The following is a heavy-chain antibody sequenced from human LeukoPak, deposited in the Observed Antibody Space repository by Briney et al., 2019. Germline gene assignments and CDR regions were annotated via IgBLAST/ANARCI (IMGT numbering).Heavy chain of an antibody. CDR3: ARLLELEPGIAVAVPFGAFDI. CDR2: ISSSSSYI. CDR1: GFTFSSYS. V-gene: IGHV3-21*01. D-gene: IGHD6-19*01. Sequence: GGSLRLSCAASGFTFSSYSMNWVRQAPGKGLEWVSSISSSSSYIYYADSVKGRFTISRDNAKNSLYLQMNSLRAEDTAVYYCARLLELEPGIAVAVPFGAFDIWGQGTMVTVSS. J-gene: IGHJ3*02.